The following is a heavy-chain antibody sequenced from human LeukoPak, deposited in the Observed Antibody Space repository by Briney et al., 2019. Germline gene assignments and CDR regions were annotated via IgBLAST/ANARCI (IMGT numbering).Heavy chain of an antibody. J-gene: IGHJ4*02. D-gene: IGHD3-22*01. Sequence: GESLKISCKGSGYSFTSYWIGWVRQMPGKGLEWMGIIYPGDSDTRYSPSFQGQVTISADKSISTAYLQWSSLKASDTAMYYCARGLNYYDSSGYPFDPFDYWGQGTLVTVSS. CDR1: GYSFTSYW. V-gene: IGHV5-51*01. CDR3: ARGLNYYDSSGYPFDPFDY. CDR2: IYPGDSDT.